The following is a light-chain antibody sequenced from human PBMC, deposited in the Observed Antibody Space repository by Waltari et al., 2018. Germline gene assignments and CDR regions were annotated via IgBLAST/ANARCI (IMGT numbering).Light chain of an antibody. V-gene: IGLV2-14*01. CDR2: DVS. J-gene: IGLJ1*01. Sequence: QSALTQPASVSGSPGQSITISCSGTSSDVGGYNYVCWYQQHPGNAPKLIIYDVSVRPSVFSNRFSGSNSGNPSSLAISGLQAEDEADYYCSTSTTTSTHVFGTGTKVTVL. CDR1: SSDVGGYNY. CDR3: STSTTTSTHV.